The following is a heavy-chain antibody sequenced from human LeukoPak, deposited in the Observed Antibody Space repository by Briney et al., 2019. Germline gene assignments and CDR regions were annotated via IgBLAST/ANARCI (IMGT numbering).Heavy chain of an antibody. J-gene: IGHJ3*02. CDR1: GFTFSDYY. CDR3: ARDICSGGSCLDAFDI. D-gene: IGHD2-15*01. Sequence: EGSLRLSCAASGFTFSDYYMSWIRQAPGKGLEWVSYISSSGSTIYYADSVKGRFTISRDNAKNSLYLQMNSLRAEDTAVYYCARDICSGGSCLDAFDIWGQGTMVTVSS. CDR2: ISSSGSTI. V-gene: IGHV3-11*01.